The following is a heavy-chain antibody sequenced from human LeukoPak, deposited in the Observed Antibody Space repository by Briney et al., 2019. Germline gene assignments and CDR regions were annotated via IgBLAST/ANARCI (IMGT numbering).Heavy chain of an antibody. CDR3: AKDPYCSGGTCYGMDV. CDR1: GCTFSNYA. J-gene: IGHJ6*02. D-gene: IGHD2-15*01. CDR2: ISVSGGST. Sequence: GGSPILSCGAAGCTFSNYAMTWVRQAPGKGLEWFSGISVSGGSTYYADSVKGRFTISRDNSKHTLYLQMSSLRADDTDDYYCAKDPYCSGGTCYGMDVWGQGTTVTVSS. V-gene: IGHV3-23*01.